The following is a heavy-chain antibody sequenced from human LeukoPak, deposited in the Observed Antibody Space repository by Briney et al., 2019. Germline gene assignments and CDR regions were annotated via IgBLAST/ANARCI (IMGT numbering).Heavy chain of an antibody. V-gene: IGHV3-7*01. Sequence: GGPLRLSCAASGFTFSSYWMSWVRHARGKGLEGVVNIKQDGSEKHYVDSVKGRFTISRDNAKNSLYLQMNSVRDEDTAVYYCGYSSGWIFDYWGQGTQVTVSS. CDR2: IKQDGSEK. J-gene: IGHJ4*02. D-gene: IGHD6-19*01. CDR3: GYSSGWIFDY. CDR1: GFTFSSYW.